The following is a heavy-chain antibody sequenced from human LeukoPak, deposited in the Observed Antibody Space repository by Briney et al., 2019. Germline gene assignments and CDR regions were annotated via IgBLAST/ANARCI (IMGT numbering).Heavy chain of an antibody. CDR3: ARGGGVDILTGFQY. CDR1: GGTFTNYA. D-gene: IGHD3-9*01. V-gene: IGHV1-69*04. Sequence: SLKVSCKASGGTFTNYAINWLRQAPAEWLKWMGRIIPILDVTNYAQKFQGRVTITADQSTSTAYMELSSLRSEDTAEYYGARGGGVDILTGFQYWGQGTLVTVSS. CDR2: IIPILDVT. J-gene: IGHJ4*02.